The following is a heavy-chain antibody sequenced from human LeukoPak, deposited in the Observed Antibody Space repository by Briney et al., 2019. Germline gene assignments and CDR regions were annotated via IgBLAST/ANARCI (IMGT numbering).Heavy chain of an antibody. CDR3: ASLGAVYGSGSLYNWFDP. J-gene: IGHJ5*02. Sequence: SETLSLTCTVSGGSVSSSSYYWGWIRQPPGKGLEWIGSIYYSGSTYYNPSLKSRVTISVDTSKNQFSLKLSSVTAADTAVYYCASLGAVYGSGSLYNWFDPWGQGTLVTVSS. V-gene: IGHV4-39*01. CDR1: GGSVSSSSYY. D-gene: IGHD3-10*01. CDR2: IYYSGST.